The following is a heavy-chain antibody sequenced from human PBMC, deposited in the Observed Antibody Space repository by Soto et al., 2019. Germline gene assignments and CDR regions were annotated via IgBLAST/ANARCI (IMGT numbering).Heavy chain of an antibody. D-gene: IGHD1-1*01. CDR1: GYTFTSYG. CDR2: ISAHKGNT. V-gene: IGHV1-18*01. Sequence: QVHLVQSGAEVKKPGASVKVSCKGSGYTFTSYGITWVRQAPGQGLEWMGWISAHKGNTDYAQKLQGRVTVTRDTSTSTAYMELRSLRSDDTAVYYCARCRYGDYWGQGALVTVSS. CDR3: ARCRYGDY. J-gene: IGHJ4*02.